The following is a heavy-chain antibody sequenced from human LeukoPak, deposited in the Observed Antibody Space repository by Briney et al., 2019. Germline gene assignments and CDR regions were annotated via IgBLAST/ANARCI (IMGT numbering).Heavy chain of an antibody. Sequence: GGSLRLSCAASGFTVSSNYMNWVRQAPGKGLEWVSVIYTGGTTKYADSVKGRFTVSRGNSKNTLYLQMNSLTAEDTAVYYCARVYWSWGQGTLVTVSS. CDR1: GFTVSSNY. V-gene: IGHV3-66*01. D-gene: IGHD3-3*01. CDR3: ARVYWS. CDR2: IYTGGTT. J-gene: IGHJ4*02.